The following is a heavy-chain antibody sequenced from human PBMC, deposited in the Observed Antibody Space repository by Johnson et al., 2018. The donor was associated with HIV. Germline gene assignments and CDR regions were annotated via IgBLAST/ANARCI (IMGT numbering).Heavy chain of an antibody. V-gene: IGHV3-30*19. CDR3: ARGRWAPPPDSFDI. CDR2: ISYDGSNK. D-gene: IGHD4-23*01. CDR1: GFTFSSYG. J-gene: IGHJ3*02. Sequence: VQLVESGGGVVQPGRSLRLSCAASGFTFSSYGMHWVRQAPGKGLEWVAVISYDGSNKYYADSVKGRFTISRDNSKNTLYLQMNTLRVEDTAVYYCARGRWAPPPDSFDIWGQGTMVTVSS.